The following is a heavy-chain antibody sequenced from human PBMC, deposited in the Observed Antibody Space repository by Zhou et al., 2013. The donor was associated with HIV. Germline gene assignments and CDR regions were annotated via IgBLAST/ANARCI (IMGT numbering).Heavy chain of an antibody. CDR1: GGTFSSYA. CDR2: IIPIFGTA. Sequence: QVQLVQSGAEVKKPGSSVKVSCKASGGTFSSYAISWVRQAPGQGLEWMGGIIPIFGTANYAQKFQGRVTITTDESTSTAYMELSSLRSEDTAVYYCARGGKVVPAAEHRRPREQQLASPSYYFDYWGQGTLVTVSS. V-gene: IGHV1-69*05. J-gene: IGHJ4*02. D-gene: IGHD2-2*01. CDR3: ARGGKVVPAAEHRRPREQQLASPSYYFDY.